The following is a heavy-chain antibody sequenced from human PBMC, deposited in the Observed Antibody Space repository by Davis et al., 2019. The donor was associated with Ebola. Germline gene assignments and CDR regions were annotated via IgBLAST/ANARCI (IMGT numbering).Heavy chain of an antibody. D-gene: IGHD1-1*01. J-gene: IGHJ2*01. CDR1: GYTFTGYY. Sequence: ASVKVSCKASGYTFTGYYMHWVRQAPGQGLEWMGWMNPNGGNTGYAQKFQGRVTITADESTSTAYMELSSLGSEDTAVYYCARVPGWNDVNWYFDLWGRGTLVTVSS. CDR2: MNPNGGNT. CDR3: ARVPGWNDVNWYFDL. V-gene: IGHV1-8*03.